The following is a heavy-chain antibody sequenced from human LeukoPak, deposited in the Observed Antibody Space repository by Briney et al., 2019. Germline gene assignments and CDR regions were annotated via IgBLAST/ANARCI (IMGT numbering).Heavy chain of an antibody. J-gene: IGHJ4*02. D-gene: IGHD3-22*01. CDR1: GGSISSGGYY. CDR3: ASEDSSGYYYGC. Sequence: SQTLSLTCTVSGGSISSGGYYWSWIRQHPGKGLEWIGYIYYSGSTYYNPSLKSRVTISVDTSKNQFSLKLSSVTAADTAVYYCASEDSSGYYYGCWGQGTLVTVSS. CDR2: IYYSGST. V-gene: IGHV4-31*03.